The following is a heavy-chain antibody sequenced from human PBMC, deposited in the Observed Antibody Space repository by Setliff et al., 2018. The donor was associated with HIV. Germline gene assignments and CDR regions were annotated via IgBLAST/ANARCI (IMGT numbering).Heavy chain of an antibody. J-gene: IGHJ4*02. V-gene: IGHV4-38-2*02. D-gene: IGHD3-10*01. CDR3: VTTDYFYGRNNFEY. CDR1: GYSMSGGYN. CDR2: IYHVGTT. Sequence: LSLTCTVSGYSMSGGYNWGWIRQSPEKGLEWIGNIYHVGTTYYNPSLKSRVTLSVDPSKSQFSLKLTSVTAADTALYYCVTTDYFYGRNNFEYWGQGALVTVSS.